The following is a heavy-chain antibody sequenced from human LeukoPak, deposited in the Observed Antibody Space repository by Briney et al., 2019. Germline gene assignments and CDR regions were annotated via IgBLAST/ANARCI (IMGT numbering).Heavy chain of an antibody. V-gene: IGHV4-34*01. Sequence: SETLSLTCAVYGGSFSGYYWSWIRQPPGKGLEWIGEINHSGSNNYNPSLKSRVTISVDTSKNQFSLKLSSVTAADTAVYYCARAREDYYGMDVWGQGTTVTVSS. CDR2: INHSGSN. CDR3: ARAREDYYGMDV. J-gene: IGHJ6*02. CDR1: GGSFSGYY.